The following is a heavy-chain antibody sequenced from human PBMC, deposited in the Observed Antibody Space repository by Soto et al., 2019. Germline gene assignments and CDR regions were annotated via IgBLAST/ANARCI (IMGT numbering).Heavy chain of an antibody. Sequence: EVQLLESGGGLVQPGGSQRLSCAASGFTFSSYAMSWVRQGPGKGLEWVTLISGSGGVTDYADSVKGRFTVSRDNSKIKMYLELNSLTAGDTAIYYCAKIHSGSSEDAFDVWGQGTVVTVSS. D-gene: IGHD6-19*01. CDR3: AKIHSGSSEDAFDV. J-gene: IGHJ3*01. CDR2: ISGSGGVT. V-gene: IGHV3-23*01. CDR1: GFTFSSYA.